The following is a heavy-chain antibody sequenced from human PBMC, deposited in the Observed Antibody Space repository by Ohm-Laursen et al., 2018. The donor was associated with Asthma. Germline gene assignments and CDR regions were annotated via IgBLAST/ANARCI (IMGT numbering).Heavy chain of an antibody. Sequence: GSLRLSCTATGFTFSSYSMNWVRQAPGKGLEWVSSISSSSSYIYYADSVKGRFTISRDNAKNSLYLQMNSLRAEDTAVYYCARVEVYCSGGSCYSAIDYWGQGTLVTVSS. D-gene: IGHD2-15*01. CDR1: GFTFSSYS. V-gene: IGHV3-21*01. CDR3: ARVEVYCSGGSCYSAIDY. J-gene: IGHJ4*02. CDR2: ISSSSSYI.